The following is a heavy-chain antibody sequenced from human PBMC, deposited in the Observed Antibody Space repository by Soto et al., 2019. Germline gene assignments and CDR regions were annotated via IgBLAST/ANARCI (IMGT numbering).Heavy chain of an antibody. D-gene: IGHD4-4*01. V-gene: IGHV4-34*01. CDR1: GGSFSGYY. CDR3: ARTTGRHLDF. CDR2: SNHSGTA. J-gene: IGHJ4*02. Sequence: PSETLSLTCAVYGGSFSGYYWSWIRQPPGKGLEWIGESNHSGTAYFNPSLGTRVTFPVDTSKNQFSPTLYSVTAADTAVYYCARTTGRHLDFWGQGILVTVSS.